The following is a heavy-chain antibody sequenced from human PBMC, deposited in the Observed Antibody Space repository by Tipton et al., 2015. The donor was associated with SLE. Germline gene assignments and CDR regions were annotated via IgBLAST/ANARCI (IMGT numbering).Heavy chain of an antibody. J-gene: IGHJ4*02. CDR1: GDSTRNSY. Sequence: TLSLICTVSGDSTRNSYWAWIRQSPGKGLEWVGYIFPGGATNYNPSLKSRVTISVDTSKNQFSLKLSSVTAAETAVYYCARGLAMVRGDSMDYWGQGTLVTVSS. V-gene: IGHV4-4*08. D-gene: IGHD3-10*01. CDR2: IFPGGAT. CDR3: ARGLAMVRGDSMDY.